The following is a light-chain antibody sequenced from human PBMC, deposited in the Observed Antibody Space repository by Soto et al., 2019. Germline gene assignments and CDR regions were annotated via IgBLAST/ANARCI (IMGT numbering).Light chain of an antibody. Sequence: DIQMTQSPSSLSAAVGDKVSITCRASQNINTHLNWYQQKPGKAPKLLIYATSSLQSGVPSRFSGNGSATDFTLTISSLQPEDFATYYCQLTYGAGTFGQGTKLEIK. CDR3: QLTYGAGT. J-gene: IGKJ2*01. V-gene: IGKV1-39*01. CDR2: ATS. CDR1: QNINTH.